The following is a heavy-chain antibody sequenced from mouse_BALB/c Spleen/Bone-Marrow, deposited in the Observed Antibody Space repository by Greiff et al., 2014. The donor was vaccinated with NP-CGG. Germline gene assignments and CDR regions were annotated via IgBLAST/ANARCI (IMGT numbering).Heavy chain of an antibody. Sequence: QVQLQQSGAELVKPGASVKLSCKTSGYTFTSYWIQWVKQRPGQGLGWIGEIFPGTGTTYYNEKFKGKATLTIDTPSSTAYMQLSSLTSEDSAVYFCAREGSRLRGYFDVWGAGTTVTVSS. CDR1: GYTFTSYW. D-gene: IGHD1-1*01. J-gene: IGHJ1*01. V-gene: IGHV1S132*01. CDR3: AREGSRLRGYFDV. CDR2: IFPGTGTT.